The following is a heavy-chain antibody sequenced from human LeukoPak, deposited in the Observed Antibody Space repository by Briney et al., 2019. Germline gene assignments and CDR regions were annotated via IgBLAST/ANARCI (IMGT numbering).Heavy chain of an antibody. CDR3: ARGFPAYSSSEDWFDP. Sequence: ASVKVSCKASGYTFTSYDINWVRQATGQGLEWMGWMNPNSGNTGYAQKFQGRVTMTRNTSISTAYMELSSLRSEDTAVYYCARGFPAYSSSEDWFDPWGQGTLVTVSS. CDR1: GYTFTSYD. V-gene: IGHV1-8*01. D-gene: IGHD6-6*01. CDR2: MNPNSGNT. J-gene: IGHJ5*02.